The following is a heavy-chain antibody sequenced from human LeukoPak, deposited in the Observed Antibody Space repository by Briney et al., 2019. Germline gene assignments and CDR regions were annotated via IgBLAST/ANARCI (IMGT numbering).Heavy chain of an antibody. D-gene: IGHD5-12*01. J-gene: IGHJ6*02. CDR2: INHSEST. Sequence: SETLSLTCAVYGWSFSGYYWSWIRQPPGKGLEWVGGINHSESTNYNPSLKSQVTISVDTSKNQFSLKLSSVTAADTAVYYCARMVATIWELPSGMDVWGQGTTVTVSS. CDR3: ARMVATIWELPSGMDV. V-gene: IGHV4-34*01. CDR1: GWSFSGYY.